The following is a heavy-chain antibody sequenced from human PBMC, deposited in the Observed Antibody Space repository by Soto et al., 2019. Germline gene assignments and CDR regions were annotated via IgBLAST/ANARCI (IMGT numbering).Heavy chain of an antibody. CDR1: GGSISSGGYY. CDR3: ARQWAGLFEGTVGP. CDR2: IYYSGST. Sequence: QVQLQESGPRLVKPSQTLSLTCTVSGGSISSGGYYWSWIRQHPGKGLEWIGYIYYSGSTYYNPSLKSRVTISVDTSKNQFSLKLSSVTAADTAVYYCARQWAGLFEGTVGPWGQGTLVTVSS. J-gene: IGHJ5*02. D-gene: IGHD1-26*01. V-gene: IGHV4-31*03.